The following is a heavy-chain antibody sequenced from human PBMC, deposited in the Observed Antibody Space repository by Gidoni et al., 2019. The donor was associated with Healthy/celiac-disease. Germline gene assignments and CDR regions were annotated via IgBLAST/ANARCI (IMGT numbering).Heavy chain of an antibody. CDR1: GGTFSSYA. CDR2: IIPSFGTA. Sequence: VQLVQSGAEVKKPGSSVKVSCKASGGTFSSYAISWVRQAPGQGLEWMGGIIPSFGTAKYAQKFQGRGTITADESTSTAYRELSSLRSEDTAVYYCARGRIAVAGAYYFDYWGQGTLVTVSS. D-gene: IGHD6-19*01. V-gene: IGHV1-69*01. J-gene: IGHJ4*02. CDR3: ARGRIAVAGAYYFDY.